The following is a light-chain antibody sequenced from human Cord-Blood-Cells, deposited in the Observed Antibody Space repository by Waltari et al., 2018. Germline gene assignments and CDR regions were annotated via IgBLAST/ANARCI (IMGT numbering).Light chain of an antibody. CDR2: QDS. V-gene: IGLV3-1*01. CDR1: KLGDKY. CDR3: QAWDSSTKV. Sequence: SYELTQPPSVSVSPGQTVSITCSGDKLGDKYACWYQQKPGQSPVLVIYQDSKRPSGIPGRFSGSNSGNTATLTISGTQAMDEADYYCQAWDSSTKVFGGGTKLTVL. J-gene: IGLJ2*01.